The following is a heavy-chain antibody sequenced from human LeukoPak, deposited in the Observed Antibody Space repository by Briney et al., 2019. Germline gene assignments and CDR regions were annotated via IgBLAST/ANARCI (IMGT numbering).Heavy chain of an antibody. CDR1: GGTFSSYA. V-gene: IGHV1-69*13. D-gene: IGHD3-10*01. CDR3: ARVPRPSGSATAPDAFDI. CDR2: IIPIFGTA. J-gene: IGHJ3*02. Sequence: SVKLSCKASGGTFSSYAISWVRHPPGQGLEGMNRIIPIFGTANYAQKFQGRVTITADESTSTAYMELSSLRSEDTAVYSCARVPRPSGSATAPDAFDIWGQGTMVTVSS.